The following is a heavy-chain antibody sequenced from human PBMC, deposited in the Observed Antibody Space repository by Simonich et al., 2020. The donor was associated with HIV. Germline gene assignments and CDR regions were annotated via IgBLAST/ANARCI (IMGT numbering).Heavy chain of an antibody. CDR2: INAGNGNT. J-gene: IGHJ5*02. Sequence: QVQLVQSGAEVKKPGASVKVSCKASGYTLTSYAIHWVRQAPGQRLEWMGWINAGNGNTKNSQKFQGRVTITRDTSANTAYMELSSRRSEDTAVYYCARVLAYYDSSGYSGNWFDPWGQGTLVTVSS. CDR3: ARVLAYYDSSGYSGNWFDP. V-gene: IGHV1-3*01. CDR1: GYTLTSYA. D-gene: IGHD3-22*01.